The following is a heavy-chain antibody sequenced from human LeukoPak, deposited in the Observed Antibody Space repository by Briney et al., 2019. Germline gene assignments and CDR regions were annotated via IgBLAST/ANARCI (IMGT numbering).Heavy chain of an antibody. CDR3: ARGPVFLAARPTWFDP. CDR2: IYYSGST. D-gene: IGHD6-6*01. CDR1: GGSISSSSYY. J-gene: IGHJ5*02. Sequence: SETLSLTCTVSGGSISSSSYYWGWIRQPPGKGLEWIGSIYYSGSTYYNPSLKSRVTISVDTSKNQFSLKLSSVTAADTAVYYCARGPVFLAARPTWFDPWGQGTLVTVSS. V-gene: IGHV4-39*07.